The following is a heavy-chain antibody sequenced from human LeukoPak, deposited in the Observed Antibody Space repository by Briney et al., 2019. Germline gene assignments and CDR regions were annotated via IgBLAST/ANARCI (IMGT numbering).Heavy chain of an antibody. Sequence: VSGPTLVKPTQTLTLTCTFSGFSLSTSGVGVGWIRQPPGKALEWLALIYWNDDKRYSPSLKSRLTITKDTSKNQVVLTMTNMDPVDTATYYCAHRRRLERFPRKNWFDPWGQGTLVTVSS. CDR3: AHRRRLERFPRKNWFDP. CDR1: GFSLSTSGVG. D-gene: IGHD1-1*01. CDR2: IYWNDDK. J-gene: IGHJ5*02. V-gene: IGHV2-5*01.